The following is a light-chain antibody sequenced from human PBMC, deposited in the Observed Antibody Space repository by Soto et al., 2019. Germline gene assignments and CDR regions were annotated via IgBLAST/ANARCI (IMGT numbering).Light chain of an antibody. CDR2: RNT. Sequence: QSVLTQPPSASGTPGQRVTISCSGGRSNSGSNYAFWYQQFPGTTPKLFIFRNTQRPSGVPDRFSGSKSGTSASLTISGLRSEDDATYYCAAWDENLRSVVFGGGTKLTVL. V-gene: IGLV1-47*01. CDR1: RSNSGSNY. CDR3: AAWDENLRSVV. J-gene: IGLJ3*02.